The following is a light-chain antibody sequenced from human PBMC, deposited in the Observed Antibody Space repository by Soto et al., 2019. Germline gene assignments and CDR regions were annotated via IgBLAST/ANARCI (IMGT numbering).Light chain of an antibody. J-gene: IGKJ1*01. V-gene: IGKV3-20*01. CDR2: GVS. Sequence: EIVLTQSPGSLSLSPGERATLSCRASQSVDSTFFAWYQKKPGQAPRLLMYGVSKRATGIPDRFSGSGSGTDFTLTISRLEPEDFAVYYCQQYMSSVTSGQGTRVEIK. CDR1: QSVDSTF. CDR3: QQYMSSVT.